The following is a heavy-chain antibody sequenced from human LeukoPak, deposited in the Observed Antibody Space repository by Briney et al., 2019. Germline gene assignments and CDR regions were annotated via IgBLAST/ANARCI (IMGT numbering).Heavy chain of an antibody. D-gene: IGHD2-15*01. V-gene: IGHV3-7*03. CDR3: ARVGLCSGGSCYSYYYYGMDV. J-gene: IGHJ6*04. CDR1: GCTFSNFW. Sequence: PGGSLRVSCADSGCTFSNFWMSWVRQAPGKGLEWVAHIKQEGGERYYVDSVKGRFTISRDNAKNSLYLQMKSLRAEDTAVYYCARVGLCSGGSCYSYYYYGMDVWGKGTTVTVSS. CDR2: IKQEGGER.